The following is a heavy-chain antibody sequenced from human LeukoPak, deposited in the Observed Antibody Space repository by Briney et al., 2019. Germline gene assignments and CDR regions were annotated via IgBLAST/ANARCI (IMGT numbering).Heavy chain of an antibody. J-gene: IGHJ5*02. Sequence: ASVKVSCKASGYTFTGYYMHWVRQAPGQGLEWMGWINPNSGGTNYAQKFQGRVTMTRDTSISTAYMELSRLRSDDTAVYYCARASYDYVWGSYRYTWFDPWGQGTLVTVSS. CDR2: INPNSGGT. CDR3: ARASYDYVWGSYRYTWFDP. D-gene: IGHD3-16*02. V-gene: IGHV1-2*02. CDR1: GYTFTGYY.